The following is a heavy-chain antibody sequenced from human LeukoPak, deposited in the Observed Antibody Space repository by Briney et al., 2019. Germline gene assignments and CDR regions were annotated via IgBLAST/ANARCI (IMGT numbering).Heavy chain of an antibody. CDR1: GYTFTSYG. D-gene: IGHD6-13*01. CDR2: ISAYNGNT. Sequence: ASVKVSCKASGYTFTSYGISWVRQAPGQGLEWMGWISAYNGNTNYAQKLQGRVTMTTDTSTSTAYMELRSLRSDDTAVYYCARSFEGVAAAGNWFDPWGQGTLVTVSS. V-gene: IGHV1-18*01. J-gene: IGHJ5*02. CDR3: ARSFEGVAAAGNWFDP.